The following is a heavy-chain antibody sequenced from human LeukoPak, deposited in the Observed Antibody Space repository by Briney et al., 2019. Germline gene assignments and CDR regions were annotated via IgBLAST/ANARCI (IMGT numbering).Heavy chain of an antibody. Sequence: ASVKVSCKVPGYTFTDYYMHWVQQAPGKGLEWMGLVDPEDGETIYAEKFQGRVTITADTSTDTAYMELSSLRSEDTAVYYCATGESYTTSFDYWGQGTLATVSS. J-gene: IGHJ4*02. CDR3: ATGESYTTSFDY. CDR2: VDPEDGET. V-gene: IGHV1-69-2*01. CDR1: GYTFTDYY. D-gene: IGHD1-1*01.